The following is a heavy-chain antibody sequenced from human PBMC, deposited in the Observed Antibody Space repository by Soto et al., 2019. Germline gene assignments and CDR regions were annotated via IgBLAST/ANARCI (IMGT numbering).Heavy chain of an antibody. Sequence: GGSLRLSCAASGFTFSSYGMHWVRQAPGKGLEWVAVIWYDGSNKYYADSVKGRFTISRDNSKNTLYLQMNSLRAEDTAVYYCARDLSPQNGYYYGMDVWGQGTTVTVSS. D-gene: IGHD4-17*01. CDR3: ARDLSPQNGYYYGMDV. CDR2: IWYDGSNK. V-gene: IGHV3-33*01. J-gene: IGHJ6*02. CDR1: GFTFSSYG.